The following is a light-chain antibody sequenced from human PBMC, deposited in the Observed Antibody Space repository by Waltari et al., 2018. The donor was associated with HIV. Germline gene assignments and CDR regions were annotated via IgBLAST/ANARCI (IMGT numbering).Light chain of an antibody. Sequence: EIVLTQSPATLSLSPGERATLSCRASQSVSSYLAWYQQKPGQAPRLLIYDAPNRATGIPARFSGSGSGTDFTLTISSLEPEDFAVYYCQQRSNWPPSITFGQGTRQEIK. CDR2: DAP. V-gene: IGKV3-11*01. CDR1: QSVSSY. CDR3: QQRSNWPPSIT. J-gene: IGKJ5*01.